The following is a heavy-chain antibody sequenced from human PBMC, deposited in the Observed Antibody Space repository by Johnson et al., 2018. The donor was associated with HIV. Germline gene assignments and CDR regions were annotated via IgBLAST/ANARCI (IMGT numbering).Heavy chain of an antibody. Sequence: VQLVESGGDLVQPGGSLRLSCAASGFTFNNYWMSWVRQAPGKGLEWVSVIYSGGSTYYADSVKGRFTISRDISKNTLFLQMNSLRAEDTAVYYCARPVIAADDAFDIWGQGTMVTVSS. J-gene: IGHJ3*02. CDR3: ARPVIAADDAFDI. D-gene: IGHD6-13*01. V-gene: IGHV3-66*04. CDR1: GFTFNNYW. CDR2: IYSGGST.